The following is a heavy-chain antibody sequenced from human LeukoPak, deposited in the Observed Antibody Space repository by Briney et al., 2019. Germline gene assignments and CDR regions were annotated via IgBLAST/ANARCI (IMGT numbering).Heavy chain of an antibody. CDR2: IYYSGST. CDR3: ARHGIYDSSGYYYFDY. D-gene: IGHD3-22*01. V-gene: IGHV4-39*01. CDR1: GGSISSSSYY. J-gene: IGHJ4*02. Sequence: SETLSLTCTVSGGSISSSSYYWGWIRQPPGKGLEWIGSIYYSGSTYYNPSLKSRVTISVDTSKNQFSLKLSSVTAADTAVYYCARHGIYDSSGYYYFDYSSQGTLVTVSS.